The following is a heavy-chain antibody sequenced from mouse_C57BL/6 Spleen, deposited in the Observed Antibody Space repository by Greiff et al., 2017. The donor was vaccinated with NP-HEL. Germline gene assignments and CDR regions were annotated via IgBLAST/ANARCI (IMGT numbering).Heavy chain of an antibody. CDR2: INPSNGGT. J-gene: IGHJ2*01. CDR3: ASGCYGNYFDY. Sequence: VQLQQPGPELVKPGASVKLSCKASGYTFTSYWMHWVKQRPGQGLEWIGHINPSNGGTIYNQKFKSKATLTVDKSSSTAYMQLRSLTSEDSAVYYGASGCYGNYFDYWGKGTTLTVSS. CDR1: GYTFTSYW. V-gene: IGHV1-53*01. D-gene: IGHD2-1*01.